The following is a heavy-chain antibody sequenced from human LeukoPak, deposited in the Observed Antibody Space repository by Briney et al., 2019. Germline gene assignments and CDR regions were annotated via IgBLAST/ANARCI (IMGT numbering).Heavy chain of an antibody. D-gene: IGHD3-22*01. CDR3: AKANYYDSTGHYENLDY. CDR2: IYSSGDT. Sequence: PGGSLRPSCAASGFSVSSNYMSWVRQAPGKGLEWVSVIYSSGDTYNSDSVKGRFIISRDNSKNTLYFQMNSLRAEDTAVYYCAKANYYDSTGHYENLDYWGQGTLVTVSS. J-gene: IGHJ4*02. CDR1: GFSVSSNY. V-gene: IGHV3-66*01.